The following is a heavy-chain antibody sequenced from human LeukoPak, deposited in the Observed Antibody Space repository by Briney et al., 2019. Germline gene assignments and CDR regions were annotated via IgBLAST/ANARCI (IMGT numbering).Heavy chain of an antibody. CDR2: ISYDGSNK. CDR1: GFTFSSYA. J-gene: IGHJ4*02. Sequence: PGGSLRLSCAASGFTFSSYAMHWVRQAPGKGLEWVAVISYDGSNKYYADSVKGRFTISRDNSKNTLYLQMNSLRAEDTAVYYCARSSWDYWGQGTLVTVSS. D-gene: IGHD6-6*01. V-gene: IGHV3-30-3*01. CDR3: ARSSWDY.